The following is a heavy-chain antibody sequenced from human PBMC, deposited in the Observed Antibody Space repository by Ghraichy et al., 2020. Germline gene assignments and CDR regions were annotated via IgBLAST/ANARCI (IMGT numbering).Heavy chain of an antibody. D-gene: IGHD6-13*01. CDR2: ISGSGGST. CDR3: AKAYSRYSSSWTLDGEDY. Sequence: GGSLRLSCAASGFTFSSYAMSWVRQAPGKGLEWVSAISGSGGSTYYADSVKGRFTISRDNSKNTLYLQMNSLRAEDTAVYYCAKAYSRYSSSWTLDGEDYWGQGTLVTVSS. J-gene: IGHJ4*02. CDR1: GFTFSSYA. V-gene: IGHV3-23*01.